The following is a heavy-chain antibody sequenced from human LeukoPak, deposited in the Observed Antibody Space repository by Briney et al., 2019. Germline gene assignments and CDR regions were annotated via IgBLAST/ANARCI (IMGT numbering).Heavy chain of an antibody. CDR2: FDPEDGET. V-gene: IGHV1-24*01. CDR1: GYTLTELS. J-gene: IGHJ4*02. Sequence: ASVKVPCKVSGYTLTELSMHWVRQAPGKGLEWMGGFDPEDGETIYAQKFQGRVTMTEDTSTDTAYMELSSLRSEDTAVYYCVDVGYNYFDYWGQGTLVTVSS. D-gene: IGHD5-24*01. CDR3: VDVGYNYFDY.